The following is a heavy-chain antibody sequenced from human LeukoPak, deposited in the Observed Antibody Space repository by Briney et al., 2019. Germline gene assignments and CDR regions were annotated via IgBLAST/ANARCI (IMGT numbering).Heavy chain of an antibody. V-gene: IGHV4-61*01. Sequence: SETLSLTCTVSGGSVTSDSYSWGWIRQPPGKGLEYIGYFYYSGSTKYNPSLKSRVTISVDTSKNQFSLKLSSVTAADTAVYYCARLDGGSYRFDYWGQGTLVTVSS. CDR1: GGSVTSDSYS. J-gene: IGHJ4*02. CDR2: FYYSGST. CDR3: ARLDGGSYRFDY. D-gene: IGHD1-26*01.